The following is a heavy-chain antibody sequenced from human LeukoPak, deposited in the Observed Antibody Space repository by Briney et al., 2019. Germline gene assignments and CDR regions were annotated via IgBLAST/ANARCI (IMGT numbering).Heavy chain of an antibody. Sequence: PGGSLRLSCAASGFTFSSYAMSWVRQAPGKGLEWVSAISGSGGSTYYADSVKGRFTISRDNSKNTLYLQMNSLKAEDTAVYYCAKSIVATMGDYYYMDVWGKGTTVTVSS. CDR2: ISGSGGST. J-gene: IGHJ6*03. D-gene: IGHD5-12*01. CDR1: GFTFSSYA. CDR3: AKSIVATMGDYYYMDV. V-gene: IGHV3-23*01.